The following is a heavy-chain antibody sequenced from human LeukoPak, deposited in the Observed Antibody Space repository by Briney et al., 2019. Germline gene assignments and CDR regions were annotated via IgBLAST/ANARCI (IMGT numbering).Heavy chain of an antibody. CDR2: TYYSGST. J-gene: IGHJ3*02. V-gene: IGHV4-59*01. CDR1: GGSISSYY. Sequence: ASETLSLTCTVSGGSISSYYWSWIRQPPGKGLEWIGYTYYSGSTNYNPSLKSRVTISVDTSKNQFSLKLSSVTAADTAVYYCARGTILVAFDIWGQGTMVTVSS. CDR3: ARGTILVAFDI. D-gene: IGHD3-3*01.